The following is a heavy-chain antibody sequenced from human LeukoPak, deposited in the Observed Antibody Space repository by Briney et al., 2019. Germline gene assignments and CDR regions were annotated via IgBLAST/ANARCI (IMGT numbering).Heavy chain of an antibody. V-gene: IGHV3-30-3*01. CDR3: ERGGTHYYYYYAMDV. D-gene: IGHD1-26*01. Sequence: PGGSLRLSCAASAFTFSSFVMHWVRQAPGKGLEWVAVISYDGDNKYYADSVKGRFTISRDNSKNTLYLQMNSLRPEDTAVYYCERGGTHYYYYYAMDVWGQGTTVTVSS. CDR2: ISYDGDNK. CDR1: AFTFSSFV. J-gene: IGHJ6*02.